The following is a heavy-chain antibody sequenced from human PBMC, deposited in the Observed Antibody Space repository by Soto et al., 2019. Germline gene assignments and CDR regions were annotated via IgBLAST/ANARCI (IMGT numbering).Heavy chain of an antibody. D-gene: IGHD2-21*02. V-gene: IGHV1-3*01. Sequence: QVQLVQSGAEVKKSGASVKVSCKASGYTFTNYAMHWVRQAPGQRLEWMGWINAGNGNTKYSQQFQGRVTITRDTSASTAYRELSSLRSEDTAVYYCARAAYCGRDSCSGAFDIWGQGTVVTVSS. CDR1: GYTFTNYA. J-gene: IGHJ3*02. CDR2: INAGNGNT. CDR3: ARAAYCGRDSCSGAFDI.